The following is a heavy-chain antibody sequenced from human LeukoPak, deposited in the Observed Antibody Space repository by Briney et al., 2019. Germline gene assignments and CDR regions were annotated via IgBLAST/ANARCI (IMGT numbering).Heavy chain of an antibody. CDR2: IKQDGSEK. J-gene: IGHJ5*02. V-gene: IGHV3-7*01. Sequence: GGSLRLSCAAYGFTFSSYWMSWVRQAPGKGLEWVANIKQDGSEKYYVDSVKGRFTISRDNAKNSLYLQMNSLRAEDTAVYYCARDRQIAAAVEWFDPWGQGTLVTVSS. D-gene: IGHD6-13*01. CDR3: ARDRQIAAAVEWFDP. CDR1: GFTFSSYW.